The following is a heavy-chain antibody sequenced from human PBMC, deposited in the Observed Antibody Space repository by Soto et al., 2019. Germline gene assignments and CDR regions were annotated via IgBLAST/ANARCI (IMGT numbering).Heavy chain of an antibody. V-gene: IGHV3-23*01. Sequence: EVQLLESGGDLVQPGGSLSLSCAASGFTFSKYAMTWARQAPGKGLEWVSAISGSGYNSYYADSVDGRFTISRDNSKNTLFLQMDSRRVEDTAVYYCANWVEGSSLDFDSWGQGTLVTVSS. D-gene: IGHD6-13*01. CDR3: ANWVEGSSLDFDS. CDR1: GFTFSKYA. CDR2: ISGSGYNS. J-gene: IGHJ4*02.